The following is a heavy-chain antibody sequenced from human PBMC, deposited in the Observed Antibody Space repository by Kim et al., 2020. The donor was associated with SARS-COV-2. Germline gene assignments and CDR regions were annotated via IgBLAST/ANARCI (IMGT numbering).Heavy chain of an antibody. D-gene: IGHD6-6*01. V-gene: IGHV4-39*01. J-gene: IGHJ6*02. CDR1: GGSISSSSYY. CDR2: IYYSGST. Sequence: SETLSLTCTVSGGSISSSSYYWGWIRQPPGKGLEWIGSIYYSGSTYYNPSLKSRVTISVDTSKNQFSLKLSSVTAADTAVYYCARHLAGRGAARLLPYYGMDVWGQGTTVTVSS. CDR3: ARHLAGRGAARLLPYYGMDV.